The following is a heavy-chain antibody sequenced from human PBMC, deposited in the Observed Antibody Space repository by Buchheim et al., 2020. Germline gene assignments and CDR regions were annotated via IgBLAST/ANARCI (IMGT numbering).Heavy chain of an antibody. CDR2: ISYDGRNK. CDR3: TKEKEELITGWYSDL. CDR1: GFTFISYG. Sequence: QEQLVESGGGVVQPRRSLRLSCEASGFTFISYGMHWVRQAPGKGLEWVAVISYDGRNKYYADSVKGRFTISRDNSKETHYLQMNSLRAEDTAVYYCTKEKEELITGWYSDLWGRGTL. D-gene: IGHD3-22*01. J-gene: IGHJ2*01. V-gene: IGHV3-30*18.